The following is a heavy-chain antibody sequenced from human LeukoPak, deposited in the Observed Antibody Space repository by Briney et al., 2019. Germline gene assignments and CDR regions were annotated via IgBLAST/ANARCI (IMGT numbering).Heavy chain of an antibody. Sequence: GGSLRLSCAASGFTFSSYWMSWVRQAPGKGLEWVANIKQDGSEKYYVDSVKGRFTISRDNAKNSLYLQMNSLRAEDTAVYYCATTLTKLYYYYMDVWGKGTTVTVSS. CDR2: IKQDGSEK. CDR3: ATTLTKLYYYYMDV. V-gene: IGHV3-7*01. J-gene: IGHJ6*03. D-gene: IGHD4-11*01. CDR1: GFTFSSYW.